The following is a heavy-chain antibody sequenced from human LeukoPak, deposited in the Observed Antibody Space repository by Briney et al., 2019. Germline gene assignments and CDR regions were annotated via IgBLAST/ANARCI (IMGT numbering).Heavy chain of an antibody. CDR2: INPNSGGT. J-gene: IGHJ5*02. D-gene: IGHD6-13*01. CDR3: ARDRGSSSWYDWFDP. Sequence: ASVKVSCKASGGTFSSYAISWVRQAPGQGLEWMGWINPNSGGTNYAQKFQGRVTMTRDTSISTAYMELSRLRSDDTAVYYCARDRGSSSWYDWFDPWGQGTLVTVSS. CDR1: GGTFSSYA. V-gene: IGHV1-2*02.